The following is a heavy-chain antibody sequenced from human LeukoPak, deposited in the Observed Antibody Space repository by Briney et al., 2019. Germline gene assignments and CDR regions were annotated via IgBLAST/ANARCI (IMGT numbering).Heavy chain of an antibody. J-gene: IGHJ4*02. D-gene: IGHD4-17*01. CDR1: GGTFSSYA. CDR3: ARDNPYGPLDY. Sequence: GASVKVSCKASGGTFSSYAISWVRQAPGQGLEWMGRIIPILGIANYAQKFQGRVTITADKSTSTAYMELSSLRSDDTAVYYCARDNPYGPLDYWGQGTLVTVSS. CDR2: IIPILGIA. V-gene: IGHV1-69*04.